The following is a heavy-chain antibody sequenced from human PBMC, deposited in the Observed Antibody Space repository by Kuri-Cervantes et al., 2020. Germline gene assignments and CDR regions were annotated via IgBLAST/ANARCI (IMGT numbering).Heavy chain of an antibody. J-gene: IGHJ4*02. CDR2: FYLSGST. Sequence: SETLSLTCTVSGGSISSDNYYWGWIRQPPGKGLEWIGGFYLSGSTYNHPSLRSRVTISSDTSKNQFSLKLRSVTAADTAVDYCARANYIWGSYVDWGQGTLVTVSS. V-gene: IGHV4-39*07. CDR3: ARANYIWGSYVD. D-gene: IGHD3-16*01. CDR1: GGSISSDNYY.